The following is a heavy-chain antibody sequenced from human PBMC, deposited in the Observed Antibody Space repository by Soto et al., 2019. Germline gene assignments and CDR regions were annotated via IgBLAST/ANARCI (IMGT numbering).Heavy chain of an antibody. CDR3: ASRGSSGSYYDYIWGSYRYQFDY. Sequence: SETLSLTCAVYGGSFSGYYWSWIRQPPGKGLEWIGEINHSGSTNYNPSLKSRVTISVDTSKNQFSLKLSSVTAADTAVYYCASRGSSGSYYDYIWGSYRYQFDYWGQGTLVTVSS. D-gene: IGHD3-16*02. J-gene: IGHJ4*02. CDR1: GGSFSGYY. CDR2: INHSGST. V-gene: IGHV4-34*01.